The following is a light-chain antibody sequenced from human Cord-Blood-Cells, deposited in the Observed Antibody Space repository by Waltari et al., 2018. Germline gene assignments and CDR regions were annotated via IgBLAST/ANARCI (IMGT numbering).Light chain of an antibody. CDR3: QQYYSYPPWT. CDR2: AAS. V-gene: IGKV1-8*01. Sequence: AIRMTQSPSSFSASTGDRVTITCRARQGISSYLAWYQQKPGKAPKLLIYAASTLQSGVPSRFSGSGSGTDFTLTISYLQSEDFATYYCQQYYSYPPWTFGQGTKVEIK. CDR1: QGISSY. J-gene: IGKJ1*01.